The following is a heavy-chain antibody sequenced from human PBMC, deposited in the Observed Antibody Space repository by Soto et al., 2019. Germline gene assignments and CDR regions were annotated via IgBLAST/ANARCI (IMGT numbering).Heavy chain of an antibody. CDR2: IIPIFGTA. V-gene: IGHV1-69*01. J-gene: IGHJ4*02. CDR1: GGTFSSYA. Sequence: QVQLVQSGAEVKKPGSSVKVSCKASGGTFSSYAISWVRQAPGQGLEWMGGIIPIFGTANYAQKFQGRVTITADESANTAYMELSSLRSEDTAVYYCARSAWRKGTMIVVVIAFDYWGQGTLVTVSS. D-gene: IGHD3-22*01. CDR3: ARSAWRKGTMIVVVIAFDY.